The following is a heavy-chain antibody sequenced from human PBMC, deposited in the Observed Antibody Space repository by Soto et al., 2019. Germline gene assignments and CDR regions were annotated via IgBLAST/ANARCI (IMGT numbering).Heavy chain of an antibody. CDR3: AKHGPQYSSSLTHY. CDR1: GFTFNNYA. Sequence: EVQLLESGGGLVQPGESLRLSCAGSGFTFNNYAMTWVRQAPGKGPEWVSAISGGGDTTYYADAVKGRFTISRDNSKNTLYLQRNSLRAEDTAVYYCAKHGPQYSSSLTHYWGQGTLVTVSS. CDR2: ISGGGDTT. J-gene: IGHJ4*02. D-gene: IGHD6-13*01. V-gene: IGHV3-23*01.